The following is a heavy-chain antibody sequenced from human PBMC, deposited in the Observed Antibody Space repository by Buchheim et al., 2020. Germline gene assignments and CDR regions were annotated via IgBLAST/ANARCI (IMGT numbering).Heavy chain of an antibody. J-gene: IGHJ6*02. CDR1: GYSFTSYW. CDR3: ARQGAAVYYYYYGMDV. Sequence: EVQLVQSGAEVKKPGESLRISCKGSGYSFTSYWISWVRQMPGKGLEWMGRIDPSDSYTNYSPSFQGHLTISADKSISTTYTQWSSLKASDTAMYYCARQGAAVYYYYYGMDVWGQGTT. CDR2: IDPSDSYT. V-gene: IGHV5-10-1*03. D-gene: IGHD6-13*01.